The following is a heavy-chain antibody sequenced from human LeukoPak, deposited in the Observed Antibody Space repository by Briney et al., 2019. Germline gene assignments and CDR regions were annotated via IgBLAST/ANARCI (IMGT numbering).Heavy chain of an antibody. D-gene: IGHD6-13*01. V-gene: IGHV4-34*01. J-gene: IGHJ4*02. CDR1: GGSFSGYY. CDR2: INHSGST. Sequence: PSETLSLTCAVYGGSFSGYYWSWIRQPPGKGLEWIGEINHSGSTNYNPSLKSRVTISVDTSKNQFSLKLSSVTAADTAVYYCARETAAASNWGQGTLVTVSS. CDR3: ARETAAASN.